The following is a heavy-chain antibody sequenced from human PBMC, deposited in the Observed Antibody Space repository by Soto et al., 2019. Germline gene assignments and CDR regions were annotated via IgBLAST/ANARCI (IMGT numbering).Heavy chain of an antibody. J-gene: IGHJ4*02. CDR2: ISGSGGST. Sequence: EVQLLESGGGLVQPGGSLRLSCAASGFTFSSYAMSWVRQAPGKGLEWVSVISGSGGSTYYADAVKGRFTISRDNSKNTLYLQMNSLRAEDTAVYYCASRSSGWYFDYWGQGTLVTVSS. D-gene: IGHD6-19*01. CDR1: GFTFSSYA. V-gene: IGHV3-23*01. CDR3: ASRSSGWYFDY.